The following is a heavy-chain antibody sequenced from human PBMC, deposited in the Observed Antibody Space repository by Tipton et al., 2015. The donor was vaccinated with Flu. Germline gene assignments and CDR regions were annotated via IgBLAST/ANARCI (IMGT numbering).Heavy chain of an antibody. CDR3: ARSYCSSTSCSTQDYYYYYYMDV. D-gene: IGHD2-2*01. CDR1: GGSISSYY. Sequence: LVQPSETLSLTCTVSGGSISSYYWSWIRQPAGKGLEWIGRIYTSGSTNYNPSLKSRVTMSVDTSKNQFSLKLSSVTAADTAVYYCARSYCSSTSCSTQDYYYYYYMDVWGKGTTVTVSS. CDR2: IYTSGST. V-gene: IGHV4-4*07. J-gene: IGHJ6*03.